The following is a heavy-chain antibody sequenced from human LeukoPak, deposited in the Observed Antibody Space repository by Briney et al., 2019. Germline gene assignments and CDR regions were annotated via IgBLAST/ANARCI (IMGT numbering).Heavy chain of an antibody. V-gene: IGHV3-48*04. Sequence: QAGGSLRLSCAASGFTFSDYTMNWVRQAPGKGLEWVSYIDLSGSTLYYVDSVKGRFTISRDNAKNSLYLQMSSLRVEDTAVYYCAREGMTDGSYWSAFDIWGQGTMVTVSS. CDR2: IDLSGSTL. CDR1: GFTFSDYT. J-gene: IGHJ3*02. CDR3: AREGMTDGSYWSAFDI. D-gene: IGHD1-26*01.